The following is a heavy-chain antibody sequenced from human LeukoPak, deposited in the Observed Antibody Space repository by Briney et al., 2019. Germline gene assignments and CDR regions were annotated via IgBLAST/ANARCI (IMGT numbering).Heavy chain of an antibody. CDR1: GFIFSSYS. CDR2: ISTSSSYI. D-gene: IGHD6-13*01. Sequence: GGSLRLSCAASGFIFSSYSMNWVRQAPGKGLEWVSFISTSSSYIYYADSVKGRFTISRDNAKNSLYLQMNSLRAEDTAVYYCASASSSWYYFDYWGQGTLVTVSS. CDR3: ASASSSWYYFDY. V-gene: IGHV3-21*01. J-gene: IGHJ4*02.